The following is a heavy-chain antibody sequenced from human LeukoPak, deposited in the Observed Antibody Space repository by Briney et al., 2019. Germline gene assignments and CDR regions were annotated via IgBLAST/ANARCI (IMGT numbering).Heavy chain of an antibody. V-gene: IGHV4-61*01. D-gene: IGHD3-22*01. CDR1: GDSVSSGSYY. J-gene: IGHJ4*02. CDR2: MSPSGTT. CDR3: ARGQDDRSGTFDY. Sequence: SGTLSLTCTVSGDSVSSGSYYLSWIRQPPGKGLDWIAYMSPSGTTNYNPSLKSRDTTSVDTSRTQFSLRLSSVTAADTAVYYCARGQDDRSGTFDYWGQGTLVTVSS.